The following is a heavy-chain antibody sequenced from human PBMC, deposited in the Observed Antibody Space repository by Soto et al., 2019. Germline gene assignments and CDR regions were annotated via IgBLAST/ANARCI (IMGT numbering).Heavy chain of an antibody. CDR3: ARANRYYYDSSGYPY. CDR2: INHSGST. J-gene: IGHJ4*02. Sequence: SETLSLTCAVYGGSFSGYYWSWIRQPPGKGLEWIGEINHSGSTNYNPSLKSRVTISVDTSKNQFSLKLSSVTAADTAVYYCARANRYYYDSSGYPYWGQGTLVTVSS. D-gene: IGHD3-22*01. V-gene: IGHV4-34*01. CDR1: GGSFSGYY.